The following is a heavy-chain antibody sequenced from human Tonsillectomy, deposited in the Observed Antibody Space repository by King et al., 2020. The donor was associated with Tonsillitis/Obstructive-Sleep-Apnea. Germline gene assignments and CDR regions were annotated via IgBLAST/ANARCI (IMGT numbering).Heavy chain of an antibody. CDR2: VNHSGGT. Sequence: QVQLQQWGAGLLKPSETLSLTCVVYGGPISGYYWSWIRQPPGKGLEWIGEVNHSGGTNYNPSLKSRVTISVDTSKNQFSLKLSSVTAADTAVYYCASLVVPAEGWFDPWGQGTLVTVSS. D-gene: IGHD2-2*01. CDR1: GGPISGYY. CDR3: ASLVVPAEGWFDP. V-gene: IGHV4-34*01. J-gene: IGHJ5*02.